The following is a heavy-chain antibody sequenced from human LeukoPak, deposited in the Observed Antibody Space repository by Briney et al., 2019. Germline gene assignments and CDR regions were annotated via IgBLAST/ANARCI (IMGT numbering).Heavy chain of an antibody. CDR2: ISGSGGST. CDR3: ARGILYPAYYFDY. D-gene: IGHD3-3*02. CDR1: GFTFSSYA. Sequence: GGSLRLSCAASGFTFSSYAMSWVRQAPGKGLEWVSGISGSGGSTFYADSVKGRFTISRDNSKSTLFLQMNSLRAEDTAVYYCARGILYPAYYFDYWGQGTLVTVSS. V-gene: IGHV3-23*01. J-gene: IGHJ4*02.